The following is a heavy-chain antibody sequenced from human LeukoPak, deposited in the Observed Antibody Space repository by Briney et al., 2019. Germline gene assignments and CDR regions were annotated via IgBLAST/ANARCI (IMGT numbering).Heavy chain of an antibody. D-gene: IGHD2-8*01. J-gene: IGHJ4*02. CDR2: IRSAQYGGTT. Sequence: GGSLRLSCTTSGFTFGGSAMSWVRQAPGKGLEWLGFIRSAQYGGTTEYVASVRGRFTISRDDSKSIAYLQMNSLKSEDTAVYYCTREVGTRSPYWGQGTLVTVSS. CDR3: TREVGTRSPY. CDR1: GFTFGGSA. V-gene: IGHV3-49*04.